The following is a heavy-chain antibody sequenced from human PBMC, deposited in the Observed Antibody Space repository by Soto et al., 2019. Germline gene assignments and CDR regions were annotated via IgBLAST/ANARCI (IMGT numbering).Heavy chain of an antibody. CDR3: ARAFGVVRKHYYYGMDV. CDR2: INHSGST. V-gene: IGHV4-34*01. D-gene: IGHD3-3*01. Sequence: SETLSLTCAVYGGSFSGYYWSWIRQPPGKGLEWMGEINHSGSTNYNPSLKSRVTISVDTSKNQFSLKLSSVTAADTAVYYCARAFGVVRKHYYYGMDVWGQGTTVTVSS. CDR1: GGSFSGYY. J-gene: IGHJ6*02.